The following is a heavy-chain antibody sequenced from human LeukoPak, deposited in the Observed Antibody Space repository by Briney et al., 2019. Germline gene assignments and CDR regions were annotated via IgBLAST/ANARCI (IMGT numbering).Heavy chain of an antibody. CDR1: GGSFSGYY. D-gene: IGHD3-10*01. Sequence: SETLSLTCAVYGGSFSGYYCSWIRQPPGKGLEWIGEVSHSGSTNYNPSLKSRVTISLDTSKNQFSLKLSSVTAADTAVYYCARGVGELLSYYYYYYMDVWGKGTTVTISS. J-gene: IGHJ6*03. CDR3: ARGVGELLSYYYYYYMDV. V-gene: IGHV4-34*01. CDR2: VSHSGST.